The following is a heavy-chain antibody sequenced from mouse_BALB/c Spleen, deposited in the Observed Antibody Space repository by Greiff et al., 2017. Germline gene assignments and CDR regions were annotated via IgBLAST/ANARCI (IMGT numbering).Heavy chain of an antibody. Sequence: QVQLQQSGAELAKPGASAKMSCKASGYTFTSYWMHWVKQRPGQGLEWIGYINPSTGYTEYNQKFKDKATLTADKSSSTAYMQLSSLTSEDSAVYYCARYDYDWYFDVWGAGTTVTVSS. CDR2: INPSTGYT. CDR1: GYTFTSYW. D-gene: IGHD2-4*01. V-gene: IGHV1-7*01. CDR3: ARYDYDWYFDV. J-gene: IGHJ1*01.